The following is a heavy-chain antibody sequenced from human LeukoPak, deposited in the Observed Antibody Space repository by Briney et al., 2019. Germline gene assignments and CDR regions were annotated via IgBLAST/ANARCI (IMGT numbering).Heavy chain of an antibody. J-gene: IGHJ4*02. D-gene: IGHD6-19*01. CDR1: GFTFSSYE. CDR2: ISTSGSTK. CDR3: ASQKVRIAVAVDY. Sequence: GGSLRLSSAASGFTFSSYEMNWVRQAPGKGLGWVSYISTSGSTKYYADSMKGRFTISRDNARNSLYLERNSLRAEYTAVYYCASQKVRIAVAVDYWGQGTLVTVSS. V-gene: IGHV3-48*03.